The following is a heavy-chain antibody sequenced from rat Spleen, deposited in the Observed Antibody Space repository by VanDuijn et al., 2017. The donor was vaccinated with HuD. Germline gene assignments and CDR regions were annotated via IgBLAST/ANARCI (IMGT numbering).Heavy chain of an antibody. D-gene: IGHD1-6*01. V-gene: IGHV5-7*01. J-gene: IGHJ2*01. CDR1: RFTFSDYN. Sequence: EVQLVESGGGLVQPGRSLKLSCAASRFTFSDYNMAWVRQAPKKGLEWVATISYDGSSTYYRDSVKGRFTISRDNAKSTLYLQMDSLRSEDTATYYCSTAGSGLDYYYAGGFDYWGQGVMVTVSS. CDR2: ISYDGSST. CDR3: STAGSGLDYYYAGGFDY.